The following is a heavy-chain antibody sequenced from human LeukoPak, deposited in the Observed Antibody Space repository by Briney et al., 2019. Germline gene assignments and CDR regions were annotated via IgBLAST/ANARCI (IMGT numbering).Heavy chain of an antibody. CDR3: AKEGHGSSLDY. J-gene: IGHJ4*02. CDR1: GCTFSGYG. CDR2: ISYDGSNK. Sequence: PGRSLRLSCAASGCTFSGYGMHWVRQAPGKGLEWVAVISYDGSNKYYADSVKGRFTISRDNSKNTLYLQMNSLRAEDTAVYYCAKEGHGSSLDYWGQGTLVTVSS. D-gene: IGHD6-13*01. V-gene: IGHV3-30*18.